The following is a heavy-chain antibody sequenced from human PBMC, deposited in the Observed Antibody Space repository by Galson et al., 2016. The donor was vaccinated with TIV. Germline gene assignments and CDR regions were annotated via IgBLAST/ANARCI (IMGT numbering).Heavy chain of an antibody. Sequence: SETLSLTCTVSGGFINGDYWSWIRQPAGKGLEWIGRIYTSGSTKYNPSPKGRVSMSVDTSKNQLSLKVNSVTAADTAMYYCARTRLPATTGAFDIWGQGTMVTVSS. D-gene: IGHD1-1*01. CDR3: ARTRLPATTGAFDI. V-gene: IGHV4-4*07. CDR2: IYTSGST. J-gene: IGHJ3*02. CDR1: GGFINGDY.